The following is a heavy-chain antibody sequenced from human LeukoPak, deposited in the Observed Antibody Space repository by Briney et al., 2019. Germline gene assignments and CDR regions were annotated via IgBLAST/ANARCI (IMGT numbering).Heavy chain of an antibody. CDR2: ISGSGGST. Sequence: GGSLRLSCAATGFAFSSYAMSWVRQAPGKGLEWVSAISGSGGSTYYADSVKGRFTISRDNSKNTLYLQMNSLRAEDTAVYYCAKQVVVISNFDYWGQGTLVTVSS. D-gene: IGHD3-22*01. J-gene: IGHJ4*02. CDR1: GFAFSSYA. CDR3: AKQVVVISNFDY. V-gene: IGHV3-23*01.